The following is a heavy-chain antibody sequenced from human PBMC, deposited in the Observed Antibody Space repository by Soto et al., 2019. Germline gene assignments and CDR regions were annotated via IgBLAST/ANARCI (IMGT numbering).Heavy chain of an antibody. CDR2: IWYDGRNK. D-gene: IGHD5-12*01. Sequence: ESGGGVVQPGRSLRLSCAASGFTFSSYGMHWVRQAPGKGLEWVAVIWYDGRNKYYADSVKGLFTISRDNSKNTLYLQMNSLRAEDTAVYYCARVDIVATTYGMDVWGQGTTVTVCS. V-gene: IGHV3-33*01. CDR1: GFTFSSYG. CDR3: ARVDIVATTYGMDV. J-gene: IGHJ6*02.